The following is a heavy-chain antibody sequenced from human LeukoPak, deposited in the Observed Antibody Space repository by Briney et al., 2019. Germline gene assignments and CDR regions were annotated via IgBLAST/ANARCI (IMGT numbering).Heavy chain of an antibody. D-gene: IGHD1-1*01. J-gene: IGHJ4*02. CDR1: GGSFSGYY. V-gene: IGHV4-34*01. CDR2: INHSGST. CDR3: ARGYNQRDY. Sequence: NTSETLSLTCAVYGGSFSGYYWSWIRQPPGKGLEWIGEINHSGSTNYNPSLKSRVTISVDTSKNQFSLKLSSVTAADTAVYYCARGYNQRDYWGQGTLVTVSS.